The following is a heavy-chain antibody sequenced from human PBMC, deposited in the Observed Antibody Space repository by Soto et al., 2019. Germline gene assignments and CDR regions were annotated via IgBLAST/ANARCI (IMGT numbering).Heavy chain of an antibody. J-gene: IGHJ4*02. CDR1: GGTFSSCA. Sequence: VASVKVSCKPSGGTFSSCAITWVRQAPGQGLEWMGGIIPIFGTANNAQKSQARTRITAAKSTSTAYMDLSSLRSEATAVHYRARVSTYSDSSGSDYWGQGPRVT. CDR2: IIPIFGTA. CDR3: ARVSTYSDSSGSDY. V-gene: IGHV1-69*06. D-gene: IGHD3-22*01.